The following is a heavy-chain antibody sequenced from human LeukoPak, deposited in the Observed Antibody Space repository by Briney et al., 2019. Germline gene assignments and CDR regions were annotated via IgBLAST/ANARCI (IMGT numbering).Heavy chain of an antibody. D-gene: IGHD6-13*01. V-gene: IGHV3-43D*04. J-gene: IGHJ6*03. CDR2: ISWDGGST. CDR1: GFTFDDYA. Sequence: GGSLRLSCAASGFTFDDYAMRWVRQAPGKGLEWVSLISWDGGSTYYADSVKGRFTISRDNSKNSLYLQMNSLRAEDTALYYCAKGIAAAGDYMDVWGKGTTVTVSS. CDR3: AKGIAAAGDYMDV.